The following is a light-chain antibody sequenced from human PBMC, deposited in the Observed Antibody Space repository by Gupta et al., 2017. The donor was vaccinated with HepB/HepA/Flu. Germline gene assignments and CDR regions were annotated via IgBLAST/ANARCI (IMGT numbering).Light chain of an antibody. V-gene: IGKV3-20*01. CDR3: QQDLRSPFT. Sequence: DIVLTQSPGTLSLSLGERATLSCRASQSLDSRYLAWYQKKRGQAPRLLIYGASNRATGIPDRFSGSGSGTDFTLTISRLEPEDFVMYYCQQDLRSPFTFGQGTKLEI. J-gene: IGKJ2*01. CDR2: GAS. CDR1: QSLDSRY.